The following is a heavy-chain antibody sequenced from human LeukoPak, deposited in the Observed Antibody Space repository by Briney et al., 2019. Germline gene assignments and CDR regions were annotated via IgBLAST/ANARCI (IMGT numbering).Heavy chain of an antibody. D-gene: IGHD6-19*01. CDR3: ARGPSSGWYHL. CDR1: GGSFSGYY. V-gene: IGHV4-34*01. CDR2: INHSGST. Sequence: SETLSLTCAAYGGSFSGYYRSWIRQPPGKGLEWIGEINHSGSTYYTPSLKSRATISVDTSKNQFSLKLSSVTAADTAVYYCARGPSSGWYHLWGQGTLVTVSS. J-gene: IGHJ5*02.